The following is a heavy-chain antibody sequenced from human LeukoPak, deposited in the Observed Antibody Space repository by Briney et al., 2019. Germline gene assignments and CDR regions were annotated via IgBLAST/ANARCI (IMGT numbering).Heavy chain of an antibody. CDR1: GLTFSDAG. CDR3: TWIATICTVDY. J-gene: IGHJ4*02. D-gene: IGHD2-21*01. CDR2: IRNDRIT. Sequence: PGGSLRLSCVLSGLTFSDAGMCWVRQAPGKGLEWVGRIRNDRITDYAAPVQGRFSISRDNSKNTFYLQMNSLRTEDTGLYFCTWIATICTVDYWGQGTLVTVSS. V-gene: IGHV3-15*01.